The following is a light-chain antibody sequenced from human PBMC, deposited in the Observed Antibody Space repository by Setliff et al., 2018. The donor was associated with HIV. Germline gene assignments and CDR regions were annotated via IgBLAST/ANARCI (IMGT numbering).Light chain of an antibody. CDR3: QVWDSNTGHVV. CDR2: DDS. Sequence: SYELTQPPSVSVAPGKTARITCGGNNLGSKSVHWYQQKAGQAPVLVVYDDSDRPSGIPERFSGSISGNTATLTITRVEAGDEADYYCQVWDSNTGHVVFGGGTKVTVL. V-gene: IGLV3-21*03. CDR1: NLGSKS. J-gene: IGLJ2*01.